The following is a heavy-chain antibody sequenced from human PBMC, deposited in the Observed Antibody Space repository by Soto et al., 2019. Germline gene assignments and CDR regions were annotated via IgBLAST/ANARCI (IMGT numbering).Heavy chain of an antibody. CDR3: AREGPGYQPRNWFDP. J-gene: IGHJ5*02. V-gene: IGHV1-18*01. CDR1: GYTFTSYG. CDR2: ISAYNGNT. D-gene: IGHD3-9*01. Sequence: ASVKVSCKASGYTFTSYGISWVRQAPGQGLEWMGWISAYNGNTNYAQKLQGRVTMTTDTSTSTAYMELRSLRSDDTAVYYCAREGPGYQPRNWFDPWGQGTLVTVSS.